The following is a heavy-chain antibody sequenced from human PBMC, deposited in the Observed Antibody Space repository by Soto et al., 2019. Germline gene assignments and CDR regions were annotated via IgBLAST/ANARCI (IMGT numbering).Heavy chain of an antibody. D-gene: IGHD3-22*01. V-gene: IGHV1-18*01. J-gene: IGHJ4*02. CDR2: ISAYNGNT. Sequence: ASVKVSCKASGYTFTSYGISWVRQAPGQGLEWMGWISAYNGNTNYAQKLQGRVTMTTDTSTSTAYMELRSLRSDDTAVYYCAREPVRDSSGSYYFDYWGQGTLDTVSS. CDR1: GYTFTSYG. CDR3: AREPVRDSSGSYYFDY.